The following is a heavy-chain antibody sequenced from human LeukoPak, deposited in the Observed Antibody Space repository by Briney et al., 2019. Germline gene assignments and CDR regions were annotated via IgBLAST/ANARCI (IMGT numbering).Heavy chain of an antibody. CDR1: GGSISSHY. D-gene: IGHD1-1*01. J-gene: IGHJ6*03. CDR3: ARDYGVRTTGTTAYYYMDV. V-gene: IGHV4-59*11. CDR2: IYYSGST. Sequence: SETLSLTCTVSGGSISSHYWSWIRQPPGKGLEWIGYIYYSGSTNYNPSLKSRVTISVDTSKNQFSLKLSSVTAADTAVYYCARDYGVRTTGTTAYYYMDVWGKGTTVTVSS.